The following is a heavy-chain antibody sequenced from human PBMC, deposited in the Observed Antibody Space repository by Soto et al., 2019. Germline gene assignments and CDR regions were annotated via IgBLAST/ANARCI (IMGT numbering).Heavy chain of an antibody. Sequence: SVTLSLTCTVSGGSVSSGTYYWSWIRQPPGKGLEWIGYIYYSGSTNYNPSLKSRVTISVDTSKNQFSLKVSSVTAADTAVYYCARGGIAAAATWGQGILVTVSS. D-gene: IGHD6-13*01. V-gene: IGHV4-61*01. CDR3: ARGGIAAAAT. CDR1: GGSVSSGTYY. CDR2: IYYSGST. J-gene: IGHJ4*02.